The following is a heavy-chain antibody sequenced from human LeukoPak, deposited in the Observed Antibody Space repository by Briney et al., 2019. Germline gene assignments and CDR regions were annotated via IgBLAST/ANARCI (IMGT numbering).Heavy chain of an antibody. Sequence: ETLSLTCTVSGGSISTSSYYWGWVRQPPGKGLEWVSSISSSSSYIYYADSVKGRFIISRDNAKNSLYLQMNSLRAEDTAVYYCARGTVVGATPFDYWGQGTLVTVSS. D-gene: IGHD1-26*01. J-gene: IGHJ4*02. V-gene: IGHV3-21*01. CDR3: ARGTVVGATPFDY. CDR1: GGSISTSSYY. CDR2: ISSSSSYI.